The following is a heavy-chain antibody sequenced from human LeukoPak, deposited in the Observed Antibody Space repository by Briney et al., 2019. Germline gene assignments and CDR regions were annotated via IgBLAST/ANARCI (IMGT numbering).Heavy chain of an antibody. CDR2: IYISGST. J-gene: IGHJ4*02. D-gene: IGHD4/OR15-4a*01. V-gene: IGHV4-4*07. Sequence: SETLSLTCSVSGASINSHYWTWIRQPAGKGLEWIGRIYISGSTNYSPSLKSRVTMSVDTSKNQFSLNLISVTAADTAVYYCARALNPLTGTYYFDYWGQGILVTVSS. CDR3: ARALNPLTGTYYFDY. CDR1: GASINSHY.